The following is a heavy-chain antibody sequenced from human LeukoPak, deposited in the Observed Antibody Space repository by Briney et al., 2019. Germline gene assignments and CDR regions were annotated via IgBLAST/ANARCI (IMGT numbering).Heavy chain of an antibody. CDR2: ISGSGGST. D-gene: IGHD2-2*01. J-gene: IGHJ4*02. CDR3: AKDCSSTSCYVY. V-gene: IGHV3-23*01. CDR1: GFTFSSYA. Sequence: TGGSLRLSCAASGFTFSSYAMSWVRQAPGKGLEWVSAISGSGGSTYYADSVKGRFTISRDNSKNTLCLQMNSLRAEDTAVYYCAKDCSSTSCYVYWGQGTLVTVSS.